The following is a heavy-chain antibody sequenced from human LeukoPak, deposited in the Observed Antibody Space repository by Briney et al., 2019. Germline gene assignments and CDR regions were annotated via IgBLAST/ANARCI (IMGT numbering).Heavy chain of an antibody. D-gene: IGHD6-19*01. CDR3: ARATFTKDGYSSGWFDY. V-gene: IGHV3-30*02. CDR2: IRYDGGNK. CDR1: GFTFSSYG. J-gene: IGHJ4*02. Sequence: PGGSLRLSCAASGFTFSSYGMHWVRQAPGKGLEWVAFIRYDGGNKYYADSVKGRFTISRDNSKNSLFLQMDSLRAEDTAVYYCARATFTKDGYSSGWFDYWGQGTLVTVSS.